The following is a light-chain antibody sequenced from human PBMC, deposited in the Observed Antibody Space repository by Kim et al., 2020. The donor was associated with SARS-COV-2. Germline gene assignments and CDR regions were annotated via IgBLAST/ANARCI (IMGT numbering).Light chain of an antibody. Sequence: SGSPGQTISISCTGVNDDLNLSWYQQHPGKSPKLIIYDAVQRHSGISSRFSASKTGGTASLTISGLQADDEADYYCASFTFRTNYVFGTGTKVTVL. J-gene: IGLJ1*01. CDR2: DAV. CDR3: ASFTFRTNYV. V-gene: IGLV2-14*03. CDR1: NDDLN.